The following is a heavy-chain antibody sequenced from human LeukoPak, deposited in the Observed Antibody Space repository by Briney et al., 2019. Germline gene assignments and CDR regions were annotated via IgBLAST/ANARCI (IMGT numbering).Heavy chain of an antibody. V-gene: IGHV4-30-2*01. CDR3: ARVYSMVFGP. CDR1: GGSIGSGGYS. D-gene: IGHD3-10*01. Sequence: PSQTLSLTCAVPGGSIGSGGYSWSWIRQPPGKGLEWIGYIYHSGSTYYNPSLKSRVTISVDRSKNQFSLKLSSVTAADTAVYYCARVYSMVFGPWGQGTLVTVSS. J-gene: IGHJ5*02. CDR2: IYHSGST.